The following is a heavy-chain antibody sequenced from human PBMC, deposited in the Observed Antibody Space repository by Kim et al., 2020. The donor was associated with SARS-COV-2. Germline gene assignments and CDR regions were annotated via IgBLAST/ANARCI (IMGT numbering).Heavy chain of an antibody. J-gene: IGHJ6*02. D-gene: IGHD3-10*01. CDR1: GFTFSIYA. Sequence: GGSLRLSCAASGFTFSIYAMNWVRQAPGKGLEWVSAIDDSGNGTYDADSVKGRFTISRDNSKNTLYLQMNSLRAEDTAVYYCARRNGYHGSGYMDVWGRGTTVTVSS. CDR3: ARRNGYHGSGYMDV. CDR2: IDDSGNGT. V-gene: IGHV3-23*01.